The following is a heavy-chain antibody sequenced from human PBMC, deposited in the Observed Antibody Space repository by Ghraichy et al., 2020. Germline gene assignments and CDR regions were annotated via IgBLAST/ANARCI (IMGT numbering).Heavy chain of an antibody. D-gene: IGHD2-15*01. Sequence: SETLSLTCTVSGGSIRRYHWSWIRQSAGKGLEWLGRIHTSGRSDYNPSLKSRATVSVDTSKSHVSLKLSSVTAADTAVYYCATMEAGTVGSVSYWGQGTLVTGSS. V-gene: IGHV4-4*07. CDR1: GGSIRRYH. CDR3: ATMEAGTVGSVSY. CDR2: IHTSGRS. J-gene: IGHJ4*02.